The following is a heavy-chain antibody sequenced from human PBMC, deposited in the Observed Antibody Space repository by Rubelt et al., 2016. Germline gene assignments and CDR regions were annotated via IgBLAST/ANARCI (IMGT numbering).Heavy chain of an antibody. D-gene: IGHD1-7*01. V-gene: IGHV1-18*01. CDR1: GYTFTSYG. J-gene: IGHJ4*02. Sequence: QVQLVQSGAEVKKPGASVKVSCKASGYTFTSYGISWVRQAPGQGLEWMGWINAYNGNTNYAQKLKGRVTMTTDTSTSTAYMELRSLRSDDTAVYYCARDLPPFRRYNWNFPLDYWGQGTLVTVSS. CDR3: ARDLPPFRRYNWNFPLDY. CDR2: INAYNGNT.